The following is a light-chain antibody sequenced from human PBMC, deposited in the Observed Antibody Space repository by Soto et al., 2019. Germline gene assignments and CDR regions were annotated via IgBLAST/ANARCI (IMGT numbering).Light chain of an antibody. V-gene: IGLV2-14*01. Sequence: QSVLTQPAAVSGSPGQSITISCTGTSSDVGGYNYVSWYQQHPGKAPKLMIYEVSNRHSGVSNRFSGSKSGNTASLTISGLQAEDEADYYCSSYTSSSPLYVFGTGTKVTVL. J-gene: IGLJ1*01. CDR3: SSYTSSSPLYV. CDR2: EVS. CDR1: SSDVGGYNY.